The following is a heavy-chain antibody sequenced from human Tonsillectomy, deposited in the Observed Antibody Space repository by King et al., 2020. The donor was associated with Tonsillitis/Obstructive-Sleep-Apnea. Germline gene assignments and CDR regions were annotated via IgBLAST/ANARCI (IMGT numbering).Heavy chain of an antibody. V-gene: IGHV3-7*03. CDR1: GFTFSSYW. Sequence: VQLVESGGGLVQPGGSLRLSCAASGFTFSSYWMSWVRQAPGKGLEWVANIKQDGSEKYYVDSVKGRFTISRDNAKNSLYLQMNSLRAEDTAVYYCAGVGEYWSRTSCYFSFYYYYGMDVGGQGTTVTVSS. CDR2: IKQDGSEK. CDR3: AGVGEYWSRTSCYFSFYYYYGMDV. J-gene: IGHJ6*02. D-gene: IGHD2-2*01.